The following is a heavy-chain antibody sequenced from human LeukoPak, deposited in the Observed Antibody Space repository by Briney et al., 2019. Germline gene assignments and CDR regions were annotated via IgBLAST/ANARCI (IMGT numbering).Heavy chain of an antibody. Sequence: GGSLRLSCAASGFTFSSYWMHWVRQAPGKGLEWVSSISSSSSYIYYADSVKGRFTISRDNAKNSLYLQMNSLRAEDTAVYYCARDRYQLLFGYYYYGMDVWGQGTTVAVSS. CDR3: ARDRYQLLFGYYYYGMDV. D-gene: IGHD2-2*01. CDR2: ISSSSSYI. CDR1: GFTFSSYW. J-gene: IGHJ6*02. V-gene: IGHV3-21*01.